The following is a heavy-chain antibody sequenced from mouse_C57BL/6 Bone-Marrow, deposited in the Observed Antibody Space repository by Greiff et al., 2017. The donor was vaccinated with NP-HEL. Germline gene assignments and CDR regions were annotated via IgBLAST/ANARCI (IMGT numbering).Heavy chain of an antibody. CDR1: GFTFSSYA. V-gene: IGHV5-4*03. CDR3: ARGSSYGY. J-gene: IGHJ2*01. D-gene: IGHD1-1*01. Sequence: EVMLVESGGGLVKPGGSLKLSCAASGFTFSSYAMSWVRQTPEKRLEWVATISDGGSYTYYPDNVKGRFTISRDNAKNNRYLQMSHLKSEDTAMYYCARGSSYGYWGQGTTLTVSS. CDR2: ISDGGSYT.